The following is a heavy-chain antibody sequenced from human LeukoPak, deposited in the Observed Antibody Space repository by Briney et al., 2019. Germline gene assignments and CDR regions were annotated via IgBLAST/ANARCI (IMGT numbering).Heavy chain of an antibody. CDR2: IYYSGSA. CDR3: ARGTVTASMKAFDI. J-gene: IGHJ3*02. D-gene: IGHD2-21*02. CDR1: GGSIRGHH. V-gene: IGHV4-59*08. Sequence: SETLSLTCTVSGGSIRGHHWSWIRQPPGKGLEWIGYIYYSGSANYNPSLKSRVTISVDTSKNQCSLKLSSVTAADTALYYCARGTVTASMKAFDIWGQGTMVTVSS.